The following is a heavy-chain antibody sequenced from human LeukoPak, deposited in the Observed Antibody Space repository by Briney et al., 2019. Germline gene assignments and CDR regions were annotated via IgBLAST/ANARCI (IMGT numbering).Heavy chain of an antibody. D-gene: IGHD6-19*01. CDR3: TTDPVAGTRGGHY. V-gene: IGHV3-15*01. Sequence: GRSLRLSCAASGFTFSNAWMSWVRQAPAKGLEWVGRIKSKTDGGTTDYAAPVKGRFTISRDDSKNTLYLQMNSLKTEDTAVYYCTTDPVAGTRGGHYWGQGTLVTVSS. CDR2: IKSKTDGGTT. J-gene: IGHJ4*02. CDR1: GFTFSNAW.